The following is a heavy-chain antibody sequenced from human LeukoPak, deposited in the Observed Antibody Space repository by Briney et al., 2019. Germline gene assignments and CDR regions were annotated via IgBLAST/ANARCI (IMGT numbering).Heavy chain of an antibody. CDR2: ISHDGSNK. CDR3: ARQETSSYNGAFDI. Sequence: PGGSLRLSCAASGFTFSSYGMHWVRQAPGKGLEWVAVISHDGSNKYYADSVKGRFTISRDNSKNTLYLQMNSLRAEDTAVYYCARQETSSYNGAFDIWGQGTMVTVSS. CDR1: GFTFSSYG. D-gene: IGHD1-26*01. V-gene: IGHV3-30*03. J-gene: IGHJ3*02.